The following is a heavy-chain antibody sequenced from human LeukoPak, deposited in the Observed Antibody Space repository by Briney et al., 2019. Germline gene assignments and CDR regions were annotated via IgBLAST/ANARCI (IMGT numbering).Heavy chain of an antibody. J-gene: IGHJ6*02. CDR2: ITSSGSTI. CDR1: GFTFSSYA. CDR3: ARALETYCSSTSCKYRYYYYGMDV. Sequence: PGGSLRLSCAASGFTFSSYAMHWVRQAPGKGLEWVSYITSSGSTIYYADSVKGRFTISRDNAKNSLYLQMNSLRAEDTAVYYCARALETYCSSTSCKYRYYYYGMDVWGQGTTVTVSS. V-gene: IGHV3-48*04. D-gene: IGHD2-2*01.